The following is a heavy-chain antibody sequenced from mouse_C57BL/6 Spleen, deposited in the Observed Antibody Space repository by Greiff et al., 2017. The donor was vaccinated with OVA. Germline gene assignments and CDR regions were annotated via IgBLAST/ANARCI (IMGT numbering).Heavy chain of an antibody. J-gene: IGHJ2*01. CDR2: IYPRSGNT. CDR3: ARSGSTIPYY. CDR1: GYTFTSYR. Sequence: VNLVESGAELARPGASVKLSCKASGYTFTSYRISWVKQRTGQGLEWIGEIYPRSGNTYYNEKFKGKATLTADKSSSTAYMELRSLTSEDSAVYFCARSGSTIPYYWGQGTTLTVSS. D-gene: IGHD2-1*01. V-gene: IGHV1-81*01.